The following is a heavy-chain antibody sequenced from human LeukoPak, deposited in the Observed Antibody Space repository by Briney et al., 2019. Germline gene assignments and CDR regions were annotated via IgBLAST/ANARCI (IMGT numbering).Heavy chain of an antibody. D-gene: IGHD2-8*01. Sequence: SETLSLTCTVSGYSISSGYYWGWIRQPPGKGLEWIGSIYHSGSTYYTPSLKSRVTISVDTSKNQFSLKLSSVTAADTAVYYCARDLRCTNGVCYTKFDYWGQGTLVTVSS. J-gene: IGHJ4*02. CDR2: IYHSGST. V-gene: IGHV4-38-2*02. CDR1: GYSISSGYY. CDR3: ARDLRCTNGVCYTKFDY.